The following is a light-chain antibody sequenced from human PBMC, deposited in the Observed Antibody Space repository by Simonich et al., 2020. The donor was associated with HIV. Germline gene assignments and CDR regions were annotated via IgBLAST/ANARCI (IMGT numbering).Light chain of an antibody. Sequence: QPALTQPASVSGSPGQSITFSCTGTTSDFGGYNSVSWYQQHPGKAPKLMIYAVTERPSGVSNRFSGSKSGNTASLTISVLQAEDEADYYCSSYTSRSSLVFGGGTKLTVL. CDR1: TSDFGGYNS. CDR3: SSYTSRSSLV. J-gene: IGLJ3*02. V-gene: IGLV2-14*01. CDR2: AVT.